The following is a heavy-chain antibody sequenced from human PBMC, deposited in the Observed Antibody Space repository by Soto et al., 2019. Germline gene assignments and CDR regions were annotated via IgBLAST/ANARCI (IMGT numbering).Heavy chain of an antibody. Sequence: PGGSLRLSCAASGFTFSSYGMHWVRQAPGKGLEWVAVISYDGSNKYYADSVKGRFTISRDNSKNTLYLQMNSLRAEDTAVYYCAKSRVEVGYSYGHNTPIYYYYYGMDVWGQGTTVTVSS. D-gene: IGHD5-18*01. CDR3: AKSRVEVGYSYGHNTPIYYYYYGMDV. CDR1: GFTFSSYG. CDR2: ISYDGSNK. J-gene: IGHJ6*02. V-gene: IGHV3-30*18.